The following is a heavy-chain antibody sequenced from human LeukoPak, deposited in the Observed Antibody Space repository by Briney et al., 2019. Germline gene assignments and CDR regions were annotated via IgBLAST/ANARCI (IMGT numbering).Heavy chain of an antibody. CDR2: INPNSGGT. Sequence: ASVKVSCKASGYTFTGYYMHWVRQAPGQGLEWMGWINPNSGGTNYAQKFQGRVTITADESTSTAYMELSSLRSEDTAVYYCAREGVTGTNWGQGTLVTVSS. CDR1: GYTFTGYY. CDR3: AREGVTGTN. D-gene: IGHD1-7*01. V-gene: IGHV1-2*02. J-gene: IGHJ4*02.